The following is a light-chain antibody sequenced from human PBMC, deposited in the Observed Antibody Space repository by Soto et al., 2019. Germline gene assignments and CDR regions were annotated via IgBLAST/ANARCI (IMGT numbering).Light chain of an antibody. CDR3: QQRSNWPSIT. J-gene: IGKJ5*01. CDR1: QIVSSN. V-gene: IGKV3-11*01. Sequence: ERVMTQSPDTLAGSPDERITLSCRASQIVSSNLAWYQQKPGQAPRLLIYAASTRATGIPARFSGSGSGTDFTLTISSLEPEDFAVYYCQQRSNWPSITFCQGTRLEIK. CDR2: AAS.